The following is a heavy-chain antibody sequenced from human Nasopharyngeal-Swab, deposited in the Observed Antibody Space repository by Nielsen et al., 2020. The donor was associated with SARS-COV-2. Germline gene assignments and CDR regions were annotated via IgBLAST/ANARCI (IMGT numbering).Heavy chain of an antibody. CDR2: ISSTGDYI. D-gene: IGHD4-11*01. CDR3: ARGTADYSNPSFDY. J-gene: IGHJ4*02. V-gene: IGHV3-21*04. Sequence: GESLKISCAASGFTFNMYTLNWVRQAPGKGLEWVSAISSTGDYIYYAASVKGRFSISRDNAKNSLYLQMNSLRAEDTAVYYCARGTADYSNPSFDYWGQGTLVTVPS. CDR1: GFTFNMYT.